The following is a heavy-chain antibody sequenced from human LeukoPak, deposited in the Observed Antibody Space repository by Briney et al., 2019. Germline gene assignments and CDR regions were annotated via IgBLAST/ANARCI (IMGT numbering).Heavy chain of an antibody. J-gene: IGHJ4*02. D-gene: IGHD6-6*01. V-gene: IGHV3-33*01. CDR3: AGQGIAARPIDY. CDR1: GFTFSSYG. CDR2: IWYDGSNK. Sequence: PGRSLRLSCAASGFTFSSYGMHWVRQAPGKGLEWVAVIWYDGSNKYYADSVKGRFTISRDNSKNTLYLQMNSLRAEDTAVYYCAGQGIAARPIDYWGQGTLVTVSS.